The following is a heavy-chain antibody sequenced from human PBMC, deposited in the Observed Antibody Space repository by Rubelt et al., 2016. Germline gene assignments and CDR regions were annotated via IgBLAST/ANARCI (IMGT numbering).Heavy chain of an antibody. Sequence: GGSLRLSCAASGFTFSSYAMSWVRQAPGKGLEWVSAISGSGGSTYYADSVKGRFTISRDNSKNTLYLQMNSLRAEDTAVYYCAKDALSPFPYYYDSSGSLRDYWGQGTLVTVSS. CDR2: ISGSGGST. V-gene: IGHV3-23*01. J-gene: IGHJ4*02. D-gene: IGHD3-22*01. CDR1: GFTFSSYA. CDR3: AKDALSPFPYYYDSSGSLRDY.